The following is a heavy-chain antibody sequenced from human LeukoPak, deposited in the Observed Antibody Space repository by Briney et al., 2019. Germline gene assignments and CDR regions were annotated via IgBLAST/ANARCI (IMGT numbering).Heavy chain of an antibody. Sequence: ASVKVSCKASGYTFTSYYMHWVRQAPGQGLEWMGKINPSDGSTRYAQKFQGRVTMARDMSTSTVYMELSSLRSEDTAVYYCASSFYDLLVYFDYWGQGTLVTVSS. CDR3: ASSFYDLLVYFDY. CDR2: INPSDGST. V-gene: IGHV1-46*01. D-gene: IGHD5/OR15-5a*01. CDR1: GYTFTSYY. J-gene: IGHJ4*02.